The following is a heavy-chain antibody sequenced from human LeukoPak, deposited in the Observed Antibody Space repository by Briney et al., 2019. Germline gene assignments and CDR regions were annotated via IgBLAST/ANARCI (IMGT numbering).Heavy chain of an antibody. D-gene: IGHD3-3*01. CDR2: IYYSGST. CDR3: ARAQLAISGVVQNWFDP. J-gene: IGHJ5*02. V-gene: IGHV4-39*01. CDR1: GGSISSSSYY. Sequence: PSETLSLTCTVSGGSISSSSYYWGWIRQPPGKGLEWIGSIYYSGSTYYNPSLKSRVTISVDTSKNQFSLKLSSVTAADTAVYYCARAQLAISGVVQNWFDPWGQGTLVTVSS.